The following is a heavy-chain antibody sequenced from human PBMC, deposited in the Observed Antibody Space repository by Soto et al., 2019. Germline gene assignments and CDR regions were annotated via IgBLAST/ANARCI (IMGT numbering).Heavy chain of an antibody. Sequence: GGSLRLSCAASGFTFSSYGMHWVRQAPGKGLEWVAVIWYDGSNKYYADSVKGRFTISRDNSKNTLYLQMNSLRAEDTAVYYCARDDLVSSSWYEPTYNWFDPWGQGTLVTVSS. CDR1: GFTFSSYG. V-gene: IGHV3-33*01. CDR3: ARDDLVSSSWYEPTYNWFDP. CDR2: IWYDGSNK. J-gene: IGHJ5*02. D-gene: IGHD6-13*01.